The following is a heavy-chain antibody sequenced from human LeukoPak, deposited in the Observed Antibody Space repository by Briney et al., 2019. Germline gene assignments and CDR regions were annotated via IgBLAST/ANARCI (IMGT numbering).Heavy chain of an antibody. Sequence: PSETLSLTCTVSGGSISSSSYYWGWIRQPPGKGLEWIGSIYQSGRTYYNLSLKSRVTILVDTSKNEFSLKLSSVTAADTAIYYCAREDDDNWFDPWGQGTLVTVSS. CDR1: GGSISSSSYY. CDR2: IYQSGRT. J-gene: IGHJ5*02. V-gene: IGHV4-39*07. CDR3: AREDDDNWFDP.